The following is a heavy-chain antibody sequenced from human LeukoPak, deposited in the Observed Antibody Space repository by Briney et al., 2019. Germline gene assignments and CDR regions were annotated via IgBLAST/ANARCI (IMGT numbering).Heavy chain of an antibody. CDR3: ARDYGGTSTCDY. CDR1: GYSISSGYY. V-gene: IGHV4-38-2*02. D-gene: IGHD4-23*01. CDR2: IYYSGST. J-gene: IGHJ4*02. Sequence: SETLSLTCTVSGYSISSGYYWGWIRQPPGKGLEWIGSIYYSGSTYYNPSLKSRVTISVDTSKNQFSLKLSSVTAADTAVYYCARDYGGTSTCDYWGQGTLVTVSS.